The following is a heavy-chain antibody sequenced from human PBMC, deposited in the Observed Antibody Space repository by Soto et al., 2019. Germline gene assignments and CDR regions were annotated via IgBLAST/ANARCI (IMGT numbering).Heavy chain of an antibody. CDR3: ACYRSGSYCFDH. J-gene: IGHJ4*02. D-gene: IGHD3-22*01. CDR2: IYYSGST. V-gene: IGHV4-59*01. Sequence: SETLSLTCAVSGGSFSGYYWSWIRQPPGKGLEWIGYIYYSGSTNYNPSLKSRVTISVDTSKNRLSLKLRSVTASHTAVYYCACYRSGSYCFDHWGQGTLVTVSS. CDR1: GGSFSGYY.